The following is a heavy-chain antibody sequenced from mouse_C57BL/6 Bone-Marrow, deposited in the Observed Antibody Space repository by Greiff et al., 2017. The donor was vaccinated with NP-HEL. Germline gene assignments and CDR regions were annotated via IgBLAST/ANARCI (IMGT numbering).Heavy chain of an antibody. CDR2: ISSGGSYT. D-gene: IGHD1-1*01. V-gene: IGHV5-6*01. J-gene: IGHJ4*01. Sequence: EVMLVESGGDLVKPGGSLKLSCAASGFTFSSYGMSWVRQTPDKRLEWVATISSGGSYTYYPDSVKGRFTISRDNAKNTLNLQMSSLKSEDTAMYYCARPSYYGYAMDYWGQGTSVTVSS. CDR1: GFTFSSYG. CDR3: ARPSYYGYAMDY.